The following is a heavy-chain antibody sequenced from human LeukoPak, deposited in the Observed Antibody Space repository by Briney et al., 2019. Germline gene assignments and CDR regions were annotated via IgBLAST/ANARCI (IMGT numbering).Heavy chain of an antibody. CDR2: IDNSGST. Sequence: SETLSLTCSVSGGHIDSVYWNWIRQPPGKGLEGIGYIDNSGSTKYNPSLQSRITMSRDASKKQFSLKLTSVTAADMAMYYCASGAGWLIDYWGQGTLVSVSS. J-gene: IGHJ4*02. D-gene: IGHD6-19*01. CDR3: ASGAGWLIDY. V-gene: IGHV4-4*08. CDR1: GGHIDSVY.